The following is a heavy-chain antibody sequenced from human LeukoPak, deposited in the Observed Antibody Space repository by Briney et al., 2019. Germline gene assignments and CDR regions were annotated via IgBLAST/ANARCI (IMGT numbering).Heavy chain of an antibody. V-gene: IGHV3-66*01. Sequence: GGSLRLSCAASGFTVSSNYMSWVRQAPGKGLEWVSVIYSGGSTYYADSVKGRFRISRTTSKNPLYFQMSGLRAADTAVYYCAREDSSSWYSVDYWGQGTLVTVSS. J-gene: IGHJ4*02. CDR3: AREDSSSWYSVDY. CDR2: IYSGGST. D-gene: IGHD6-13*01. CDR1: GFTVSSNY.